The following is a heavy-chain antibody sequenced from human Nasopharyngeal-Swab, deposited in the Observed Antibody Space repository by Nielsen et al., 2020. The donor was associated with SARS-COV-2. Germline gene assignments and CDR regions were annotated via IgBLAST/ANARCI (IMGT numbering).Heavy chain of an antibody. CDR3: ATGGPITGTINWFDP. J-gene: IGHJ5*02. CDR2: FDPEDGET. D-gene: IGHD1-7*01. Sequence: WVRQAPGQGIEWMGGFDPEDGETIYAQKFQGRVTMTEDTSTDTAYMELSSLRSEDTAVYYCATGGPITGTINWFDPWGQGTLVTVSS. V-gene: IGHV1-24*01.